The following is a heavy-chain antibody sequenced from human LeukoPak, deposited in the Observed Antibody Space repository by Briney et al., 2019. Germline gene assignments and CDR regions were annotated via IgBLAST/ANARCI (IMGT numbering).Heavy chain of an antibody. D-gene: IGHD3-22*01. Sequence: PSETLSLTRTVSGGSISSGGYYWSWIRQHPGTGLEWIGYIYYSGSTYYNPSLKSRVTISVDTSKNQFSLKLSSVTAADTAVYYCARADYDSSGYYSSPYYFDYWGQGTLVTVSS. J-gene: IGHJ4*02. CDR2: IYYSGST. CDR1: GGSISSGGYY. CDR3: ARADYDSSGYYSSPYYFDY. V-gene: IGHV4-31*03.